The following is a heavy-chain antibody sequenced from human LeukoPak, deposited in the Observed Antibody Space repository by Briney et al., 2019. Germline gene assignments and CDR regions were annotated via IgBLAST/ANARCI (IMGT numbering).Heavy chain of an antibody. CDR2: IKQDGSEK. J-gene: IGHJ4*02. D-gene: IGHD6-13*01. Sequence: GGSLRLPCAASGFTFSSYWMSWVRQAPGKGLEWVANIKQDGSEKYYVDSVKGRFTISRDNAKNSLYLQMNSLRAEDTAVYYCARDPGYSSSIFWGQGTLVTVSS. CDR1: GFTFSSYW. CDR3: ARDPGYSSSIF. V-gene: IGHV3-7*01.